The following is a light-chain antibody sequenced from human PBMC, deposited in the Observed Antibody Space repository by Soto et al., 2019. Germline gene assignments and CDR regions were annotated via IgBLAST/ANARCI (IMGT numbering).Light chain of an antibody. CDR2: DAS. J-gene: IGKJ4*01. CDR1: QSVSRY. Sequence: EIVLTQSPDTLSLSPGESATLSCRASQSVSRYLAWYQQKPGQTPRLLIYDASNRAAGIPARFSGSGSGTEFTLTISSLEPEDFAVYYCQQRSNWPLTFGGGTKVDI. V-gene: IGKV3-11*01. CDR3: QQRSNWPLT.